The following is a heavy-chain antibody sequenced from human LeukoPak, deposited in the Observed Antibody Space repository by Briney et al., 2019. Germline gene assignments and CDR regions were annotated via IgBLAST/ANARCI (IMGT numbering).Heavy chain of an antibody. D-gene: IGHD1-26*01. V-gene: IGHV4-34*01. Sequence: KPSETLSLTCAVYGGSLSGYYWSWIRQPPGKGLEWIGEINHSGSTNYNPSLKSRVTISVDTSKNQFSLKLSSVTAADTAVYYCASLRGSWYNWFDPWGQGTLVTVSS. CDR1: GGSLSGYY. J-gene: IGHJ5*02. CDR2: INHSGST. CDR3: ASLRGSWYNWFDP.